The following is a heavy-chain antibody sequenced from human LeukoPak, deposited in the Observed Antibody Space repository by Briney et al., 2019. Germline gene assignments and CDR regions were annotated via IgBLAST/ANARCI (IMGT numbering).Heavy chain of an antibody. V-gene: IGHV4-31*03. J-gene: IGHJ5*02. D-gene: IGHD2-2*01. CDR3: ARSGGSTNWFGP. Sequence: PSQTLSLTCTVSGGSISSGGYYWSWIRQHPGKGLEWIGYIYYSGSTYYNPSLKSRVTISVDTSKNQFSLKLSSVTAADTAVYYCARSGGSTNWFGPWGQGTLVTVSS. CDR1: GGSISSGGYY. CDR2: IYYSGST.